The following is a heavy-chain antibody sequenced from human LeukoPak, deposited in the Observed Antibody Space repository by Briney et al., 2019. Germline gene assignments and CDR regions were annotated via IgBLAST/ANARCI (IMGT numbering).Heavy chain of an antibody. Sequence: GASVKVSCKASGYTFTSYDINWVRQATGQGLEWMGWMNPNSGNTGYAQKFQGRVTITRNTSISTAYMELSSLRSEDTAVYYCARGHPGYSSSWYIPNYYYYYYMDVWGKGTTVTVSS. CDR1: GYTFTSYD. J-gene: IGHJ6*03. CDR2: MNPNSGNT. D-gene: IGHD6-13*01. V-gene: IGHV1-8*03. CDR3: ARGHPGYSSSWYIPNYYYYYYMDV.